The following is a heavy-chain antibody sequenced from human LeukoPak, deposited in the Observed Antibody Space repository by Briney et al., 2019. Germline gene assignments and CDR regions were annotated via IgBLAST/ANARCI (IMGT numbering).Heavy chain of an antibody. J-gene: IGHJ4*02. CDR3: VRGRSGNSSGWYRGGGNYFDY. CDR2: INHSGST. D-gene: IGHD6-19*01. V-gene: IGHV4-34*01. Sequence: PSETLSLTCAVYGGSFSGYYWSWIRQPPGKGLEWIGEINHSGSTNYNPSLKSRVTISVDTSKNQFSLKLSSVTAADTAVYYCVRGRSGNSSGWYRGGGNYFDYWGQGTLVTVSS. CDR1: GGSFSGYY.